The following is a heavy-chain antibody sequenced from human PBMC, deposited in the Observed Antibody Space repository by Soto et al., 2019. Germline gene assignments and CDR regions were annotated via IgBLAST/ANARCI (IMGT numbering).Heavy chain of an antibody. Sequence: QVQLVQSGAEVKKPGASVKVSCKASGYTFTIYGIIWVRQAPGQGLAWMGWIRAYNGNTTYAQKLQGRVTMTTDTSTSTAYMALRSLRSDDTAVYYCVRDPEIFDYWGGGTLVTVSS. J-gene: IGHJ4*02. V-gene: IGHV1-18*01. CDR2: IRAYNGNT. CDR1: GYTFTIYG. CDR3: VRDPEIFDY.